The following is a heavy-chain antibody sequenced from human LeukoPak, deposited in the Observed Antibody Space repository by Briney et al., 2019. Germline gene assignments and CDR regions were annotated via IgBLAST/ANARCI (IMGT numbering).Heavy chain of an antibody. CDR1: GYTLTELS. CDR3: ATDNGGWSDDAFDI. D-gene: IGHD6-19*01. V-gene: IGHV1-24*01. Sequence: EASVKVSCKVSGYTLTELSIHWVRQAPGKGLEWMGGFDPEEGETTYAQKLQGRVTMTEDTSTDTVYMEMSSLRSEDTAVYYCATDNGGWSDDAFDIWGQGTMVTVSS. J-gene: IGHJ3*02. CDR2: FDPEEGET.